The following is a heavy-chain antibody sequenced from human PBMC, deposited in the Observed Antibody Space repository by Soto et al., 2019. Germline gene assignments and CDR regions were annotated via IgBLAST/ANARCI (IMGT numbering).Heavy chain of an antibody. CDR3: AREGYWGSGYIDY. D-gene: IGHD7-27*01. CDR1: GFTFSSYA. V-gene: IGHV3-30-3*01. Sequence: QVQLVESGGGVVQPGRSLRLSCAASGFTFSSYAMHWVRQAPGKGLEWVAVISYDGSNKYYADSVKGRFTISRDNSKNTLDLKMNSLRAEDTAVYYCAREGYWGSGYIDYWGQGTLVTVSS. CDR2: ISYDGSNK. J-gene: IGHJ4*02.